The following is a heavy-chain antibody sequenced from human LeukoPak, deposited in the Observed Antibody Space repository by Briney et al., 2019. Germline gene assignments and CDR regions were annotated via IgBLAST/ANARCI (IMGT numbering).Heavy chain of an antibody. V-gene: IGHV3-30-3*01. D-gene: IGHD5-18*01. CDR1: GFTFSSYA. CDR3: ARDVLTWIQLSSPDAFDI. Sequence: GGSLRLSCAVSGFTFSSYAMHWVRQAPGKGLEWVAVISYDGSNKYYADSVKGRFTISRDNSKNTLYLQMNSLRAEDTAVYYCARDVLTWIQLSSPDAFDIWGQGTMVTVSS. J-gene: IGHJ3*02. CDR2: ISYDGSNK.